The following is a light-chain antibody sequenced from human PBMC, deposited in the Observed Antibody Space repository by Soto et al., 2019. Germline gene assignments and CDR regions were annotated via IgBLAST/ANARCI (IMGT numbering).Light chain of an antibody. CDR3: SSYTSSITLV. J-gene: IGLJ2*01. CDR2: DVS. CDR1: SGDVGGYNY. Sequence: QSALTQPASVSGSPGQSITISCTGTSGDVGGYNYVSWYQQYPGKAPKLMIYDVSNRPSGVSNRFSGSKSGNTASLTISGLQAEDEADYYCSSYTSSITLVFGGGTKLTVL. V-gene: IGLV2-14*01.